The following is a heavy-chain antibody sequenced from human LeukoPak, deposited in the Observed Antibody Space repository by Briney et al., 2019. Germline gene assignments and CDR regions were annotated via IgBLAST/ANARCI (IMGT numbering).Heavy chain of an antibody. Sequence: GGSLRLSCAASGFTFSSYWMSGVRQAPGKGREGVANIKQDGSEKYYVDSVKGRFTISRDNAKNSLYLQMNSLRAEDTAVYYCARDELGYCSSTSCSGGDYWGQGTLVTVSS. CDR1: GFTFSSYW. V-gene: IGHV3-7*01. J-gene: IGHJ4*02. CDR3: ARDELGYCSSTSCSGGDY. D-gene: IGHD2-2*01. CDR2: IKQDGSEK.